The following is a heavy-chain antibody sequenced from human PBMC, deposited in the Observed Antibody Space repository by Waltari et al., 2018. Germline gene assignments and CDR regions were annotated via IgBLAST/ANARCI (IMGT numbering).Heavy chain of an antibody. D-gene: IGHD6-6*01. Sequence: QVQLQQWGGGLLKPSETLSLTCAVDGGSCRGYCGACIRQPPGTGLEWVGKINPSGQTNYPPSLKSRVTMSVDTAENQVSLKLNSVTAADTAVYFCARLVATRPDSFSIYHYYYMDVWGTGTTVTISS. CDR3: ARLVATRPDSFSIYHYYYMDV. J-gene: IGHJ6*03. CDR2: INPSGQT. V-gene: IGHV4-34*01. CDR1: GGSCRGYC.